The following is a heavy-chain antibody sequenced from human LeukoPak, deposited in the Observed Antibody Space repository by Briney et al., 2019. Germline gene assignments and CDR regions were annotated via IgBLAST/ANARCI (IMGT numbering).Heavy chain of an antibody. CDR2: INPNSGGT. CDR3: ARSDYYGSGSPINLFDY. V-gene: IGHV1-2*02. J-gene: IGHJ4*02. Sequence: GASVKVSCKASGYTFTGYYMHWVRQAPGQGLEWMGWINPNSGGTNYAQKLQGRVTMTTDTSTSTAYMELRSLRSDDTAVYYCARSDYYGSGSPINLFDYWGQGTLVTVSS. CDR1: GYTFTGYY. D-gene: IGHD3-10*01.